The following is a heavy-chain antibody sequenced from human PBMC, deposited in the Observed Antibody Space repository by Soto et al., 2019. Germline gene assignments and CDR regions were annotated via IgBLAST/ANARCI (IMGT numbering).Heavy chain of an antibody. Sequence: LRLSCAASGFTFSIYAMTWVRQSPGKGLEWVSSMSRTGDNTYYADSVKGRFTISRDNSKNTLYLQMNSLRAEDTAIYYCAKDQSNSNPLYYFDFWGPGTLVTVSS. V-gene: IGHV3-23*01. J-gene: IGHJ4*02. CDR3: AKDQSNSNPLYYFDF. D-gene: IGHD3-22*01. CDR2: MSRTGDNT. CDR1: GFTFSIYA.